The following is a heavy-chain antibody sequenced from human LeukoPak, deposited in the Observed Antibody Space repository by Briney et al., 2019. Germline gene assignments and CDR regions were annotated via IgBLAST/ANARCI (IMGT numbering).Heavy chain of an antibody. V-gene: IGHV3-20*04. CDR1: GFTLSSYA. Sequence: PGGSLRLSCAGSGFTLSSYAMSWVRQAPGKGLEWVSGINWNGGSTGYADSVKGRFTISRDNAKNSLYLQMNSLRAEDTALYYCARNWRIGPTAHDYWGQGTLVTVSS. CDR2: INWNGGST. J-gene: IGHJ4*02. D-gene: IGHD1-14*01. CDR3: ARNWRIGPTAHDY.